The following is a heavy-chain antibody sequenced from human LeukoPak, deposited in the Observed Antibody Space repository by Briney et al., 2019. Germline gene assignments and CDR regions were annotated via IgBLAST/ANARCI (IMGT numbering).Heavy chain of an antibody. V-gene: IGHV4-39*01. CDR3: ARLDYGADASGEAFET. CDR2: INSSGSP. Sequence: SPSPSPACSVVGGSISSSSYYSGRIRQPAGKGLGWIVSINSSGSPSYSPSLKSRVTIYVDTSRNQSSRTVTSVTAADTAVFYCARLDYGADASGEAFETSGQRTMGTASS. CDR1: GGSISSSSYY. J-gene: IGHJ3*02. D-gene: IGHD4-17*01.